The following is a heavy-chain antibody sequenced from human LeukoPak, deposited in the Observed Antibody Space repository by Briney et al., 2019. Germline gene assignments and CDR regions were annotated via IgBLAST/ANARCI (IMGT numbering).Heavy chain of an antibody. V-gene: IGHV3-20*04. CDR2: INWNGGRT. Sequence: GGSLRLSCTASGFNFGDYGMSWVRQAPGKGLEWVSGINWNGGRTGYADSVKGRFTISRDNAKNSLYLQMNSLRAEDTALYYCARDDSGYYPDLDYWGQGTLVTVSS. CDR3: ARDDSGYYPDLDY. J-gene: IGHJ4*02. CDR1: GFNFGDYG. D-gene: IGHD3-22*01.